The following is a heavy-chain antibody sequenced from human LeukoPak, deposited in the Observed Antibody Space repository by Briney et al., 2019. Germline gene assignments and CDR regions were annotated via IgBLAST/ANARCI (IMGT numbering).Heavy chain of an antibody. CDR3: ARVPYFDWSHNRLYYYYGMDV. Sequence: SETLSLTCAVYGGSFSGYYWSWIRQPPGKGLEWIGEINHSGSTNYNPSLKSRVTISVDTSKNQFSLKLSSVTAADTAVYYCARVPYFDWSHNRLYYYYGMDVWGQGTTVTVSS. D-gene: IGHD3-9*01. V-gene: IGHV4-34*01. J-gene: IGHJ6*02. CDR1: GGSFSGYY. CDR2: INHSGST.